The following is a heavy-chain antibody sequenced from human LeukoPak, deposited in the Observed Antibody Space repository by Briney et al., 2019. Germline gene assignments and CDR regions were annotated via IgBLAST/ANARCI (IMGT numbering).Heavy chain of an antibody. D-gene: IGHD3-22*01. V-gene: IGHV1-24*01. CDR1: GYTLTELS. CDR2: FDPEDGET. CDR3: ARDRWLHPVEGYFDL. Sequence: ASVKVSCKVSGYTLTELSMHWVRQAPGKGLEWMGGFDPEDGETIYAQKFQGRVTMTEDTSTDTAYMELRSLRSDDTAVYYCARDRWLHPVEGYFDLWGRGTLVTVSS. J-gene: IGHJ2*01.